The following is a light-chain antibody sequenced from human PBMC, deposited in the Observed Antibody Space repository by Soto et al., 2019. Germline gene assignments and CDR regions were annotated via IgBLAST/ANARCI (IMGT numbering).Light chain of an antibody. V-gene: IGKV1-5*01. CDR1: QSVGTW. CDR3: QQYDSRSLT. J-gene: IGKJ4*01. Sequence: DLQLTQSPSTLSASVGDRVTITCRASQSVGTWLAWYQQKPGKAPKLLMYDASSLERGVPSTFSGSGSGTEFTLTISSLQPDDFATYYCQQYDSRSLTFGGGTKVEI. CDR2: DAS.